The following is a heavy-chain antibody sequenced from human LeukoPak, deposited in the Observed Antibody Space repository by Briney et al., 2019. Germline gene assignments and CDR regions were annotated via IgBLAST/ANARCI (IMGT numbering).Heavy chain of an antibody. CDR3: ARDPPPKVFWSGAAFDY. J-gene: IGHJ4*02. Sequence: GGSLRLSCAASGFTVSSNYMSWVRQAPGKGLEWVSVIYSGGSTYYADSVKGRFTISRDNSKNTLYLQMNSLRAEDTAVYYCARDPPPKVFWSGAAFDYWGQGTLVTVSS. D-gene: IGHD3-3*01. CDR1: GFTVSSNY. CDR2: IYSGGST. V-gene: IGHV3-66*01.